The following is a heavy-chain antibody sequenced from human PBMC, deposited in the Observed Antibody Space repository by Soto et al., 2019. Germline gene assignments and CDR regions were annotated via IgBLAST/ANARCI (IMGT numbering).Heavy chain of an antibody. J-gene: IGHJ3*02. V-gene: IGHV3-33*01. CDR3: ARGYQRSDAFDI. CDR2: IWYDGSNK. CDR1: GFTFSSYG. D-gene: IGHD3-16*02. Sequence: GGSLRLSCAASGFTFSSYGMHWVRQAPGKGLEWVAVIWYDGSNKYYADSVKGRFTISRDNSKNTLYLQMNSLRAEDTAVYYCARGYQRSDAFDIWGQGTMVTVS.